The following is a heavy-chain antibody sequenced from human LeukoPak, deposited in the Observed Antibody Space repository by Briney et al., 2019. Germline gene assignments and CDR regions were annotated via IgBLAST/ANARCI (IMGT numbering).Heavy chain of an antibody. D-gene: IGHD6-6*01. J-gene: IGHJ4*02. Sequence: PSETLSLTCAVYGGSFSGYYWSWIRQPPGKGLEWIGEINHSGSTIYNPSLKSRVTISVDTSKNQFSLKLSSVTAADTAVYYCARVDEGSSPTFDYWGQGTLVTVSS. CDR2: INHSGST. V-gene: IGHV4-34*01. CDR3: ARVDEGSSPTFDY. CDR1: GGSFSGYY.